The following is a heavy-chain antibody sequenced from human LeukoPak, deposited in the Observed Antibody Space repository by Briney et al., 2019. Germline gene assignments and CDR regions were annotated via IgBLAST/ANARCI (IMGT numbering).Heavy chain of an antibody. CDR3: ARSGDCSSTSCYAVDYFDY. J-gene: IGHJ4*02. Sequence: PSETLSLTCTVSGGSIISYYWSWIRQPAGKGLEWIGRIYTSGSTNYNPSLKSRVTISVDKSKNQFSLKLSSVTAADTAVYYCARSGDCSSTSCYAVDYFDYWGQGTLLTVSS. D-gene: IGHD2-2*01. CDR2: IYTSGST. V-gene: IGHV4-4*07. CDR1: GGSIISYY.